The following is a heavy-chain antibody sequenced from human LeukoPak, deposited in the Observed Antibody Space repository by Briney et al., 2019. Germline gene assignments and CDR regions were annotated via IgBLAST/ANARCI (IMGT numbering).Heavy chain of an antibody. CDR1: GFTFDDYA. D-gene: IGHD6-19*01. Sequence: PGGSLRLSCAASGFTFDDYAMHWVRHAPGKGLEWVSGISWNSGSIVYADSVKGGFTISRDNAKNSLYLQMNSLRAEDTALYYCAKDMRVAGTLCSYYFDYWGQGTLVTVSS. J-gene: IGHJ4*02. V-gene: IGHV3-9*01. CDR3: AKDMRVAGTLCSYYFDY. CDR2: ISWNSGSI.